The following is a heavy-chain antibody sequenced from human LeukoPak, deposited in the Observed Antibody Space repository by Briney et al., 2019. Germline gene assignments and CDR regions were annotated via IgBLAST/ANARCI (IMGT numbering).Heavy chain of an antibody. CDR3: ARGSIAAAGTGDAFDI. D-gene: IGHD6-13*01. J-gene: IGHJ3*02. CDR1: GFSFSNYG. V-gene: IGHV3-20*04. Sequence: GGTLRLSCAASGFSFSNYGMNWVRQAPGKGLEWVSGINWNGGSTGYADSVKGRFTISRDNAKNSLYLQMNSLRAEDTALYYCARGSIAAAGTGDAFDIWGQGTMVTVSS. CDR2: INWNGGST.